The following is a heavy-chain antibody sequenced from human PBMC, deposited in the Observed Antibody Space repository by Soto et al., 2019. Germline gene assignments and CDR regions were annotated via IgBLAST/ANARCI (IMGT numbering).Heavy chain of an antibody. J-gene: IGHJ5*02. CDR3: ARDVLRFLEWSTYTNWFDP. V-gene: IGHV1-3*01. CDR1: GYTFTSYA. D-gene: IGHD3-3*01. CDR2: FNAGNGNT. Sequence: QVQLVQSGAEVKKPGASVKVSCKASGYTFTSYAMHWVRRAPGQSLGGLGWFNAGNGNTKYSQKFQGRVTITRDTSASTAYMELSSLRSEDTAVYYCARDVLRFLEWSTYTNWFDPWGQGTLVTVSS.